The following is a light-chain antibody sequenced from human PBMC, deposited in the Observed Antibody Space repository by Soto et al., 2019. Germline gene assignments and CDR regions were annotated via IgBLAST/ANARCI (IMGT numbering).Light chain of an antibody. J-gene: IGLJ1*01. CDR1: SSNIGSNF. Sequence: QSVLTQPPSASGPPGQRVTISCSGGSSNIGSNFVYWYQQLPGTAPKLLIYDNDQRPSGVPDRISGSKSGTSASLAISGLRSEDEADYYCAAWDDLLSGRYVLGTGTKLTV. CDR3: AAWDDLLSGRYV. CDR2: DND. V-gene: IGLV1-47*02.